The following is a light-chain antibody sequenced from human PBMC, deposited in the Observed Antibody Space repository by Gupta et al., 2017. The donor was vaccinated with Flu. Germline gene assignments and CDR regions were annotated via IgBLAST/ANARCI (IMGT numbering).Light chain of an antibody. CDR2: EVN. CDR3: SSYTSRSALYV. V-gene: IGLV2-14*01. Sequence: QSALIPPPSGSGAPVHSITLSCTGTSSDVGGYNYVSWYQQHPGKAPKHKIYEVNHRPSGVSNRFSGSKSGNTASLTISGLQAEDEADYYCSSYTSRSALYVFGTGTKVTVL. CDR1: SSDVGGYNY. J-gene: IGLJ1*01.